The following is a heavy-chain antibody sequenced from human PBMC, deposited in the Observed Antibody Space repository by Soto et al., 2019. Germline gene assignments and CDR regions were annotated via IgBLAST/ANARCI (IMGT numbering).Heavy chain of an antibody. J-gene: IGHJ5*02. Sequence: SVEVSCKPSAYTFCNYGIASVRQAPGQPLEWLGWISLYSDGTNYAQKFQGRVSMTTDTSTTTAYMELRSLRSDDTAVYYCARVVPGAEAWFGPWGQGTLVTVSS. CDR1: AYTFCNYG. V-gene: IGHV1-18*01. CDR2: ISLYSDGT. CDR3: ARVVPGAEAWFGP. D-gene: IGHD2-2*01.